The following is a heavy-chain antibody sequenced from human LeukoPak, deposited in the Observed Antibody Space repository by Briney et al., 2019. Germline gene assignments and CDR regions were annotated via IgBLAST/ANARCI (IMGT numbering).Heavy chain of an antibody. CDR2: IHYSGSA. Sequence: SQTLSLTCTVSGGSISSGGYYWSWIRQHPGKGLEWIGYIHYSGSAYYNPSLKSRITISIDTSKNQFSLRLSSVTAADTAVYYCARGEMDCGSNSPQSWGQGTLVTVSS. V-gene: IGHV4-31*03. CDR3: ARGEMDCGSNSPQS. D-gene: IGHD4-23*01. CDR1: GGSISSGGYY. J-gene: IGHJ4*02.